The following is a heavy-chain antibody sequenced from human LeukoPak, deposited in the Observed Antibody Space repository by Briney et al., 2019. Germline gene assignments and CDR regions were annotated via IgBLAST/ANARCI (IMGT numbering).Heavy chain of an antibody. V-gene: IGHV3-21*01. D-gene: IGHD5-18*01. Sequence: GGSLRLSCAASGFTFSSYSMNWVRQAPGKGLEWVSSISSSSSYIYYADSVKGQFAISRDNAKNSLYLQMNSLRAEDTAVYYCARADWDTAMIDYWGQGTLVTVSS. CDR2: ISSSSSYI. J-gene: IGHJ4*02. CDR1: GFTFSSYS. CDR3: ARADWDTAMIDY.